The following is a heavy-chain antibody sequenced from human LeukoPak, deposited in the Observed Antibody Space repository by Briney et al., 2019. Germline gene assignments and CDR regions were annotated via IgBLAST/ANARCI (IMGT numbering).Heavy chain of an antibody. V-gene: IGHV3-9*01. J-gene: IGHJ4*02. CDR2: ISWNSGSI. CDR1: GFTFDDYA. Sequence: PGGSLRLSCAASGFTFDDYAMHWVRQAPGKGLEWVSGISWNSGSIGYADSVKGRFTISRDNAKNSLYLQMNSLRAEDAAVYYCAKEGLAVAGTFEGYWGQGTLVTVSS. D-gene: IGHD6-19*01. CDR3: AKEGLAVAGTFEGY.